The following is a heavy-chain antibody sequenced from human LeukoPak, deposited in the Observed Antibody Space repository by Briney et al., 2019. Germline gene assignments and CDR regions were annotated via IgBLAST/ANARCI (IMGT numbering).Heavy chain of an antibody. J-gene: IGHJ4*02. Sequence: ASVKVSCKASGYPFTSYDINWVRQATGQGLEWMGWMNPNSGNTRYAQKFQGRVTMTRNTSISTAYMELSSLRSEDTAVYYCARDKKTRIAAAGTLIYWGRGTLVTVSS. D-gene: IGHD6-13*01. V-gene: IGHV1-8*01. CDR2: MNPNSGNT. CDR3: ARDKKTRIAAAGTLIY. CDR1: GYPFTSYD.